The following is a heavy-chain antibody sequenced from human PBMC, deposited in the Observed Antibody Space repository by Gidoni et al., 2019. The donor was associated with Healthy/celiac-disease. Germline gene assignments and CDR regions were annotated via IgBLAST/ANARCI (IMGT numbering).Heavy chain of an antibody. J-gene: IGHJ4*02. Sequence: EVQLLGPGGGLVQPGGSLRLPCAASGFTFSSYAMSWVRQAPGKGLEWVSAISGSGGSTYYADSVKGRFTISRNNTKNTLYLQMNSLRAEDTAVYYCAKTLQHYYDSSGYYYFPDYWGQGTLVTVSS. CDR2: ISGSGGST. CDR1: GFTFSSYA. CDR3: AKTLQHYYDSSGYYYFPDY. D-gene: IGHD3-22*01. V-gene: IGHV3-23*01.